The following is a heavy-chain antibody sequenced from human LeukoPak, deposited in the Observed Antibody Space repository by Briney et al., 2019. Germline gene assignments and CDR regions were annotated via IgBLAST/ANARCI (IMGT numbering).Heavy chain of an antibody. CDR3: ASRPRDWYVSGEYYFDY. D-gene: IGHD6-19*01. CDR1: GYTFTSYT. CDR2: INTNTGNP. V-gene: IGHV7-4-1*02. Sequence: ASVKVSCRASGYTFTSYTMNWVRQAPGQGLEWMGWINTNTGNPTYAQGFTGRFVFSLDTSVSTAYLQISSLKAEDTAVYYCASRPRDWYVSGEYYFDYWGQGTLVTVSS. J-gene: IGHJ4*02.